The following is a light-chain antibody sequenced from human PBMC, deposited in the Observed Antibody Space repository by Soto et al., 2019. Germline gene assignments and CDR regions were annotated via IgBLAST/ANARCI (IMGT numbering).Light chain of an antibody. CDR3: CSYTTSSTVV. V-gene: IGLV2-14*01. CDR1: SSDVGAYNY. CDR2: DVS. J-gene: IGLJ2*01. Sequence: QSALTQSASVSGSPGQSIAISCTGTSSDVGAYNYVSWYRQLPGKAPKLMIYDVSNRPSGVSDRFSGSKSGNTASLTISGLQTEDEADYYCCSYTTSSTVVFGGGTKLTVL.